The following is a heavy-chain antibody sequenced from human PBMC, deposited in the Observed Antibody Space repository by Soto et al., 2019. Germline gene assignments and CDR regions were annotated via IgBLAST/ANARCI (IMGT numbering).Heavy chain of an antibody. D-gene: IGHD6-19*01. CDR3: ARWRLVNYYYYGMDV. CDR1: GGSFSGYY. CDR2: INHSGST. J-gene: IGHJ6*02. Sequence: QVQLQQWGAGLLKPSETLSLTCAVYGGSFSGYYWSWIRQPPGKGLEWIGEINHSGSTNYNPSLKSRVTIXXDXSXXQFSLKLSSVPAADTAVYYCARWRLVNYYYYGMDVWGQGTTVTVSS. V-gene: IGHV4-34*01.